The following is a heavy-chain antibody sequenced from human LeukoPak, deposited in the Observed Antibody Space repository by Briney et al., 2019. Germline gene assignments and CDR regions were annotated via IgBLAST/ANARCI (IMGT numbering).Heavy chain of an antibody. Sequence: GGSLRLSCEASGFSFSNYWMTWVRQAPGKGLEWVSSITSSSRSIYYADSVKGRFTVSRDNAKNSLFLQMSSLRAEDTAVYYCARDRNTPIDYWGQGTLVTVSS. CDR2: ITSSSRSI. V-gene: IGHV3-21*01. D-gene: IGHD5-18*01. CDR3: ARDRNTPIDY. J-gene: IGHJ4*02. CDR1: GFSFSNYW.